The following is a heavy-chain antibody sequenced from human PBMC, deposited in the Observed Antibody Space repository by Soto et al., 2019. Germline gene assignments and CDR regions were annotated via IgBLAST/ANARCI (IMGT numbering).Heavy chain of an antibody. J-gene: IGHJ3*02. CDR1: SGSISSSNW. D-gene: IGHD3-10*01. V-gene: IGHV4-4*02. CDR3: ARVRGSITMVRLPLRAFDI. CDR2: IYHSGST. Sequence: SETLSLTCAVSSGSISSSNWWSWVRQPPGKGLEWIGEIYHSGSTNYNPSLKSRVTISVDKSKNQFSLKLSSVTAADTAVYYCARVRGSITMVRLPLRAFDIWGQGTMVTVSS.